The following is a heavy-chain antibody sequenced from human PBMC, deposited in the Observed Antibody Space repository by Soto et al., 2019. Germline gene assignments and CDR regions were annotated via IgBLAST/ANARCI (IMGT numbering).Heavy chain of an antibody. V-gene: IGHV3-23*01. CDR2: ISGSGGST. J-gene: IGHJ6*04. Sequence: PGGSLRLSCAASGFTFSSYAMSWLRQAPGTGLEWVSAISGSGGSTYYADSVKGRFIISRDNSKNTLYLQMNSLRAEDTAVYYCAKERRTAMAYSCFDDWGKGTTVTVAS. D-gene: IGHD5-18*01. CDR1: GFTFSSYA. CDR3: AKERRTAMAYSCFDD.